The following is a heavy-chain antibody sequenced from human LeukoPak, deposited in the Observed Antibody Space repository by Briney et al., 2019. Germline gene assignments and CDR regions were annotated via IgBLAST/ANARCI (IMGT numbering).Heavy chain of an antibody. D-gene: IGHD6-13*01. CDR3: TRSSGWWSLDY. CDR1: GDSISNGNW. CDR2: ISHVGST. V-gene: IGHV4-4*02. Sequence: SETLSLTCTVSGDSISNGNWWNWVRLPPGKGLDWIGEISHVGSTKYSPSLKDRVTISKDNSKNQFSLKLNSVTAADTATYYCTRSSGWWSLDYWGRGALVTVSS. J-gene: IGHJ4*02.